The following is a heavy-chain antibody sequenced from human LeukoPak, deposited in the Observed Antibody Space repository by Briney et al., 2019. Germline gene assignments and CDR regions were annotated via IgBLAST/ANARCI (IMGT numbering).Heavy chain of an antibody. CDR1: GFTFSSYS. V-gene: IGHV3-43*01. CDR2: ISRDGGST. J-gene: IGHJ4*02. D-gene: IGHD3-22*01. CDR3: AKDISYYDSSGYPDY. Sequence: GGSLRLSCAASGFTFSSYSMNWVRQAPGKGLEWVSLISRDGGSTYYADSVKGRFTISRDNSKNSLYLQMNSLRTEDTALYYCAKDISYYDSSGYPDYWGQGTLVTVSS.